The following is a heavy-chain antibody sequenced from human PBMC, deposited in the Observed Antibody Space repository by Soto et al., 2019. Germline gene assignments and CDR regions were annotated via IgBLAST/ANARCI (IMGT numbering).Heavy chain of an antibody. Sequence: QVQLVESGGGVVQPGRSLRLSCAASGFTFSPHAMHWVRQAPGQGLECVAIVSFAGSNKYYAASVKGRFTISRDNSKTTIYRQMSGVTPEDTAVYYCARDQTGITTTGGGRIDHWGQGPLVTVSS. V-gene: IGHV3-30-3*01. CDR3: ARDQTGITTTGGGRIDH. J-gene: IGHJ1*01. CDR1: GFTFSPHA. D-gene: IGHD1-20*01. CDR2: VSFAGSNK.